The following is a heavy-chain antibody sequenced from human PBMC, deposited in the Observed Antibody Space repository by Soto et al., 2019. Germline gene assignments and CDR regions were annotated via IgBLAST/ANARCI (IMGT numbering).Heavy chain of an antibody. CDR1: GDSVSSNSAA. J-gene: IGHJ4*02. D-gene: IGHD2-2*01. CDR2: TYYRSKWYN. Sequence: PSQTLPLTCAISGDSVSSNSAAWNWIRQSPSRGIEWLGRTYYRSKWYNDYAVSMKSRITINPDTSKNQFSLQLDSVTPEDTAVYYCARVYQNSPPVWGQGSQVTVSS. CDR3: ARVYQNSPPV. V-gene: IGHV6-1*01.